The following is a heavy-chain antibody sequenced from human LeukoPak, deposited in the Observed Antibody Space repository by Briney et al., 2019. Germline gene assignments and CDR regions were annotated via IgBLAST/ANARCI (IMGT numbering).Heavy chain of an antibody. V-gene: IGHV4-31*03. D-gene: IGHD3-3*01. J-gene: IGHJ4*02. CDR3: ARRDDDFWSGYYSFFDY. CDR2: IYYSGSS. Sequence: PSQTLSLTCTVSGGSISSGGYYWNWIRQHPGKGLEWIGYIYYSGSSYYNPSLKSRVTMSVDTSKNQFSLKLSSVTAADTAVYYCARRDDDFWSGYYSFFDYWGQGTLVTVSS. CDR1: GGSISSGGYY.